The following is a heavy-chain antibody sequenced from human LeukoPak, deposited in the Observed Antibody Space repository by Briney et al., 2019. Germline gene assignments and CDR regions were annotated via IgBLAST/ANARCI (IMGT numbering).Heavy chain of an antibody. D-gene: IGHD3-10*02. Sequence: GGSLRLSCAASVFTFSSYEMNWVRQAPGKGLEGVSYISSSGSTIYYEDSVKGRFTISRDNAKNSLYLQMNSLRAEDTAVYYCAELGITMIGGVWGKGTTVTISS. CDR2: ISSSGSTI. J-gene: IGHJ6*04. CDR3: AELGITMIGGV. CDR1: VFTFSSYE. V-gene: IGHV3-48*03.